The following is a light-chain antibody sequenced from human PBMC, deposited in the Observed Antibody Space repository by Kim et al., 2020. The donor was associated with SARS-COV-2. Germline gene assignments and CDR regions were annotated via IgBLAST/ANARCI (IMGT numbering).Light chain of an antibody. CDR2: DAS. CDR1: QNINRW. Sequence: ESGGDRVSITCRASQNINRWLAWYQQKPGKATKVLIYDASTVETGVPSRFSGSGSGTEFTLTISSLQPDDFATYYCQHHNTYPITFGQGTRLEIK. V-gene: IGKV1-5*01. J-gene: IGKJ5*01. CDR3: QHHNTYPIT.